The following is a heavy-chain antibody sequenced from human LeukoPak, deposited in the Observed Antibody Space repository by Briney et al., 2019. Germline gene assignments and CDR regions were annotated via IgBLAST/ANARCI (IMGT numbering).Heavy chain of an antibody. CDR3: ATTDDILTGYYV. D-gene: IGHD3-9*01. Sequence: SETLSLTCAVYGGSFSGYYWSWIRQSPGKGLEWIGEINHSGSTNYNPSLKSRVTISVDTSKNQFSLKLSSVTAADTAVYYCATTDDILTGYYVWGQGTLVTVSS. V-gene: IGHV4-34*01. CDR1: GGSFSGYY. J-gene: IGHJ4*02. CDR2: INHSGST.